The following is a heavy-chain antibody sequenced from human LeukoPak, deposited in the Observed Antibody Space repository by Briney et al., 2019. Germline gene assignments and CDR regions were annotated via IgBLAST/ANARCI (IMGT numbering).Heavy chain of an antibody. CDR2: INAGNGNT. CDR1: GYTFTSYA. Sequence: GASVKVSCKASGYTFTSYAMHWVRQAPGQRLEWMGWINAGNGNTKYSQKFQGRVTITRDTSASTAYMELSSLRSEDTAVYYCARDSIAAADTNWFDPWGQGTLVTVSS. V-gene: IGHV1-3*01. CDR3: ARDSIAAADTNWFDP. J-gene: IGHJ5*02. D-gene: IGHD6-13*01.